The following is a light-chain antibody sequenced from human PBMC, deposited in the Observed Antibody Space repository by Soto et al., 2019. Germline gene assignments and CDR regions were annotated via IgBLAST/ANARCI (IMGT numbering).Light chain of an antibody. CDR1: QSISSW. J-gene: IGKJ1*01. CDR2: DAS. V-gene: IGKV1-5*01. Sequence: DIQMTQSPSTLSAPVGDRVTITCRASQSISSWLAWYQQKPGKAPKLLIYDASSLESGVPSRFSGSGSGTEFTLTISSLQPDDFATYYCQQYNSYSRTWTFGQGTKV. CDR3: QQYNSYSRTWT.